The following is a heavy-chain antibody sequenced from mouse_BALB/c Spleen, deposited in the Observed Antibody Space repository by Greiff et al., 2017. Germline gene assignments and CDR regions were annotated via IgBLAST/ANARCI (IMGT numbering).Heavy chain of an antibody. Sequence: EVNVVESGGGLVQPGGSRKLSCAASGFTFSSFGMHWVRQAPEKGLEWVAYISSGSSTIYYADTVKGRFTISRDNPKNTLFLQMTSLRSEDTAMYYCATGKGDYFDYWGQGTTRTVSS. V-gene: IGHV5-17*02. CDR1: GFTFSSFG. CDR3: ATGKGDYFDY. D-gene: IGHD2-1*01. CDR2: ISSGSSTI. J-gene: IGHJ2*01.